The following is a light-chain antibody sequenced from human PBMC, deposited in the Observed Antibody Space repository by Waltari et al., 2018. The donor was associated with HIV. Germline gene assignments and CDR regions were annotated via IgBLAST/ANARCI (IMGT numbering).Light chain of an antibody. J-gene: IGLJ3*02. CDR2: RNN. V-gene: IGLV1-47*01. Sequence: QSVLTQPPSASGTPGQRVTISCSGSSSNIGSNYVYWYQQLPGTAPKLLIYRNNQRPSGVPDRFSDSKSGTSASLAISGLRSEDEADYYCAAWDDSLSGPGVFGGGTKLTVL. CDR3: AAWDDSLSGPGV. CDR1: SSNIGSNY.